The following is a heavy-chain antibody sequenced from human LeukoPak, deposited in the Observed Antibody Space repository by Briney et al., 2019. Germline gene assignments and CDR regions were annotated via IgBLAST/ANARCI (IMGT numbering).Heavy chain of an antibody. CDR1: GFTVSSNY. J-gene: IGHJ4*02. D-gene: IGHD2-2*01. CDR3: ARHIVVVPAAMTD. Sequence: GGSLRLSCAASGFTVSSNYMSWVRQAPGKGLEWVSVIYSGGSTYYADSVKGRFTISRDNSKNTLYLQMNSLRAEDTAVYYCARHIVVVPAAMTDWGQGTLVTVSS. CDR2: IYSGGST. V-gene: IGHV3-66*04.